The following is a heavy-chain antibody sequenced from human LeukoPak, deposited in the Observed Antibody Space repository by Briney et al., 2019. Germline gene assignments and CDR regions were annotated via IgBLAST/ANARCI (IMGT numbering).Heavy chain of an antibody. D-gene: IGHD6-13*01. V-gene: IGHV4-4*07. J-gene: IGHJ6*03. CDR2: IYTSGST. CDR1: GGSISSYY. Sequence: SETLSLTCTVSGGSISSYYWSWIRQPAGKGLEWIGRIYTSGSTNYNPSLKSRVTMSVDTSKNQFSLKLSSVTAADTAVYYCARGQQQPVVTAEVGYYYYYMDVWGKGTTVTVSS. CDR3: ARGQQQPVVTAEVGYYYYYMDV.